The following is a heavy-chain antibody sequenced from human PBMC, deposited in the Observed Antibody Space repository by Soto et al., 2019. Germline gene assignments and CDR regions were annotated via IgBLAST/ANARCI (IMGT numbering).Heavy chain of an antibody. CDR1: GFTFSSYA. CDR2: ISGSGGST. V-gene: IGHV3-23*01. J-gene: IGHJ4*02. CDR3: AKVLWGGELQPPLGYFDY. Sequence: GGSLRLSCAASGFTFSSYAMSWVRQAPGKGLEWVSAISGSGGSTYYADSVKGRFTISRDNSKNTLYLQMNSLRAEDTAVYYCAKVLWGGELQPPLGYFDYWGQGTLVNVAS. D-gene: IGHD1-26*01.